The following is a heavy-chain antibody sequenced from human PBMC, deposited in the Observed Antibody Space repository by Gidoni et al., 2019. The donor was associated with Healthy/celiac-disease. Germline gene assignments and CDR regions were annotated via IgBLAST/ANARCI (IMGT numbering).Heavy chain of an antibody. D-gene: IGHD2-2*01. CDR2: IYYSGST. V-gene: IGHV4-30-4*01. CDR3: ARVPTGYCSSTSCYSSAVAAAGTDY. Sequence: QVRLQESGPGLVKPLQTLSLTCTVPGGSFSSGDYYLSWIRQPPGKGMEWIGYIYYSGSTYYNPSIKSRVTISVDTSKNQFSLKLSSVTAADTAVYYCARVPTGYCSSTSCYSSAVAAAGTDYWGQGTLVTVSS. J-gene: IGHJ4*02. CDR1: GGSFSSGDYY.